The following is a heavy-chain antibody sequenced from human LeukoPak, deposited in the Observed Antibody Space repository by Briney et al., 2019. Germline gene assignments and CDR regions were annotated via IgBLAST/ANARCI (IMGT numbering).Heavy chain of an antibody. CDR1: GGSISSYY. D-gene: IGHD3-10*01. V-gene: IGHV4-59*01. Sequence: SETLSLTCTVSGGSISSYYWSWIRQPPGKGLEWIGYIYYSGSTNYNPSLKSRVTISVDTSKNQFSLKLSSVTAADTAVYYCARGLVRGVISRYWGQGTLVTVSS. CDR3: ARGLVRGVISRY. CDR2: IYYSGST. J-gene: IGHJ4*02.